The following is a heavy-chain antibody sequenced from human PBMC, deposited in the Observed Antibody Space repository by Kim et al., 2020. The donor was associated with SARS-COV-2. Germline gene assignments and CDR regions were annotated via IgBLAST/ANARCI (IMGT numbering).Heavy chain of an antibody. CDR1: GVTFGAFS. J-gene: IGHJ4*02. CDR2: ISGNNKYI. V-gene: IGHV3-21*01. D-gene: IGHD2-2*02. Sequence: GGSLRLSCEVSGVTFGAFSLNWIRQAPGKGLEWVSSISGNNKYIYYADSVKGRFTISRDIAKNSLFLQLNSLRTEDTAVYFCAHSEYTTPWYFDSWGQGTLVPVSS. CDR3: AHSEYTTPWYFDS.